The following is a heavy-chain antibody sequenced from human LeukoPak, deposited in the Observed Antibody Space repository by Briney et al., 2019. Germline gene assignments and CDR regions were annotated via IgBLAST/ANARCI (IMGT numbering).Heavy chain of an antibody. V-gene: IGHV4-30-2*01. CDR2: IYHSGST. D-gene: IGHD6-13*01. Sequence: SETLSPTCAVSGGSISSGGYSWSWIRQPPGKGLEWIGYIYHSGSTYYNPSLKSRVTISVDRSKNQFSLKLSSLTAADTAVYYCARGGREQQLAYWGQGTLVTVSS. CDR1: GGSISSGGYS. J-gene: IGHJ4*02. CDR3: ARGGREQQLAY.